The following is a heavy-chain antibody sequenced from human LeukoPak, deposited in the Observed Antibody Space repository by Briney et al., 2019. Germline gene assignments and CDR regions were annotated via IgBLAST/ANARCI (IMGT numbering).Heavy chain of an antibody. CDR2: IKQDGSEQ. J-gene: IGHJ2*01. D-gene: IGHD5-12*01. V-gene: IGHV3-7*01. Sequence: GGSLRLSCVTSGFTFSSFWMNWVRQAPGKGLEWVANIKQDGSEQYYVDSAKGRFTISRDNAKKSLSLHMDSLRAEDTAVYYCATTGGYDYWYFDLWGRGTLVTVSS. CDR3: ATTGGYDYWYFDL. CDR1: GFTFSSFW.